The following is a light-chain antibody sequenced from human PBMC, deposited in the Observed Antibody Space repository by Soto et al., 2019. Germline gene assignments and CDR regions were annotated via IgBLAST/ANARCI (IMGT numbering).Light chain of an antibody. Sequence: DIQMTQSPSSLSASVGDRGTITCRARKSIGNFLNSYQQKPGTVPKVQIYSASSVQSGVPSRFSCSGCGTYCTLAINSLQPYDFANYYCQLIHTIPTFGGATTVEMK. CDR1: KSIGNF. CDR3: QLIHTIPT. CDR2: SAS. V-gene: IGKV1-39*01. J-gene: IGKJ4*01.